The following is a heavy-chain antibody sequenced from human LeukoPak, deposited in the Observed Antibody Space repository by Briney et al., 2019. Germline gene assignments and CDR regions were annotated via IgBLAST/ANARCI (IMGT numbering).Heavy chain of an antibody. Sequence: SETLSLTCTVSGGSIGNHYWSWIRQPPGKGLEWIGYIYYSGLTNSNPSLKSRLTISVDTSKKQFSLKLSSVTAADTAVYYCARGVDYYGVWGQGTLVTVSS. CDR2: IYYSGLT. D-gene: IGHD3-10*01. CDR3: ARGVDYYGV. J-gene: IGHJ4*02. CDR1: GGSIGNHY. V-gene: IGHV4-59*11.